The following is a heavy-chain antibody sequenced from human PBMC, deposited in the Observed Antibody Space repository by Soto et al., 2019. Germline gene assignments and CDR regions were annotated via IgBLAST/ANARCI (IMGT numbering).Heavy chain of an antibody. CDR3: ARLTAATISYSYSGMDV. CDR1: GGSFSGYY. CDR2: INHSGST. D-gene: IGHD5-12*01. J-gene: IGHJ6*02. V-gene: IGHV4-34*01. Sequence: QVQLQQWGAGLLKPSETLSLTCAVYGGSFSGYYWSWIRQPPGKGLEWIGEINHSGSTNYNPSLKRRATISVDTSKHQFSLKLASVTVADTAVYYCARLTAATISYSYSGMDVWGQGTTVTVSS.